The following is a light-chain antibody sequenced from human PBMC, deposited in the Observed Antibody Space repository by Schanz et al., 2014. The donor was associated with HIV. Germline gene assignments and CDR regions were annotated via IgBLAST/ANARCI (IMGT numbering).Light chain of an antibody. Sequence: QSVLTQPPSVSAAPGQKVTISCSGSSSDIGDNYVSWYQHLPGTAPKLLIYDNNKRPSGIPDRFSGSKSGTSATLGITGLQTGDEADYYCGTWDSSLWVFGGGTKLTVL. CDR2: DNN. CDR1: SSDIGDNY. CDR3: GTWDSSLWV. V-gene: IGLV1-51*01. J-gene: IGLJ3*02.